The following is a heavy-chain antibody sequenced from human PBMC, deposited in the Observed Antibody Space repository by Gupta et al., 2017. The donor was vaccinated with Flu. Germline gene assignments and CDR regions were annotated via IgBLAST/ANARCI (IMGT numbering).Heavy chain of an antibody. CDR1: GFTFSSYG. J-gene: IGHJ4*02. V-gene: IGHV3-33*06. D-gene: IGHD2-15*01. CDR3: TNTYCSGGSCRRFDY. CDR2: IWYDGSNK. Sequence: QVQLVESGGGVVQPGRSLRLSCAASGFTFSSYGMHWVRQAPGKGLEWVAVIWYDGSNKYYADSVKGRFTISRDNSKNTLYLQMNSLRAEDTAVYYCTNTYCSGGSCRRFDYWGQGTLVTVSS.